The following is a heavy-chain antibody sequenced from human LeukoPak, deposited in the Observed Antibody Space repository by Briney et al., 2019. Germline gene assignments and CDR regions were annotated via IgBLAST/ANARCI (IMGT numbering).Heavy chain of an antibody. D-gene: IGHD2-8*01. Sequence: PGGSLRLSCAASGFTFSSFGMNWVRQGPGKGLEWVSSIDGSGGDTHYADSVKGRFTISRDNSRNTLYLQMNSLRAEDTAVYYCAREAVLMVYARKNWFDPWGQGTLVTVSS. CDR1: GFTFSSFG. CDR2: IDGSGGDT. J-gene: IGHJ5*02. CDR3: AREAVLMVYARKNWFDP. V-gene: IGHV3-23*01.